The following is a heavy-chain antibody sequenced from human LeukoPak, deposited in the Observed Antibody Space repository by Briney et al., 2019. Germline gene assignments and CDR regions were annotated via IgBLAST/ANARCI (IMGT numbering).Heavy chain of an antibody. Sequence: PGGSLRLSCAASGFSFSSTLLTWVRQVPGKGLEWVSYISSSSGTIYYADSVKGRFTISRDNAKNSLYLQMNSLRAEDTAVYYCASTSSGWMSFDYWGQGTLVTVSS. D-gene: IGHD6-19*01. V-gene: IGHV3-48*01. J-gene: IGHJ4*02. CDR3: ASTSSGWMSFDY. CDR1: GFSFSSTL. CDR2: ISSSSGTI.